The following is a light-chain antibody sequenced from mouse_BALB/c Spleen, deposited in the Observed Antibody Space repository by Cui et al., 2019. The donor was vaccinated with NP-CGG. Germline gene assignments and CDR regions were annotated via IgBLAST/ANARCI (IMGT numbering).Light chain of an antibody. J-gene: IGLJ1*01. CDR1: TGAVTTSNY. CDR2: GTN. CDR3: ALWYSNHWV. V-gene: IGLV1*01. Sequence: QADVTQATSLTTSPGETVTLTCRSSTGAVTTSNYDNWVQEKPDHLFTGLIGGTNNRAPGVPARFSGSLIGDKAVLIITGAQTEDEAIYFCALWYSNHWVFGGGTKLTVL.